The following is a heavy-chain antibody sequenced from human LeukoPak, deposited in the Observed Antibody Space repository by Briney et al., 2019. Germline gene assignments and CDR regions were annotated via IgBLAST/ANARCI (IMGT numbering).Heavy chain of an antibody. D-gene: IGHD3-10*01. CDR3: AKDPSTMVRGVIPY. J-gene: IGHJ4*02. CDR2: ISYDGSNK. CDR1: GFTFSSYA. V-gene: IGHV3-30*18. Sequence: GGSLRLSCAASGFTFSSYAMSWVRQAPGKGLEWVAVISYDGSNKYYADSVKGRFTISRDNSKNTLYLQMNSLRAEDTAVYYCAKDPSTMVRGVIPYWGQGTLVTVSS.